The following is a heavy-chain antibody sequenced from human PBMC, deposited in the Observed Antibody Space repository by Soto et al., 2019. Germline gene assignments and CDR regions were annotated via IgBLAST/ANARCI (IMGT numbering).Heavy chain of an antibody. V-gene: IGHV3-30*18. Sequence: QVQLVESGGGVVQPGSALRLSCSASGCTLSSCAMHWGGQAPGEGLECVTVISYDGNNSYYAHSVKGRFSISRDISKNTLYLKISSLRAEDSAVYYCAKGHSIGWHYFDYWGQGTLVSVSS. CDR2: ISYDGNNS. J-gene: IGHJ4*02. CDR1: GCTLSSCA. CDR3: AKGHSIGWHYFDY. D-gene: IGHD6-19*01.